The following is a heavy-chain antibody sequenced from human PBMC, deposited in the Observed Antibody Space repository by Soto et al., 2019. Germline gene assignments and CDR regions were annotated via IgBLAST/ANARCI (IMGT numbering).Heavy chain of an antibody. CDR1: GGTFSSYA. D-gene: IGHD1-26*01. J-gene: IGHJ4*02. CDR3: ALSPTEGDFDY. V-gene: IGHV1-69*13. CDR2: IIPIFGTA. Sequence: ASVKVSCKASGGTFSSYAISWVRQAPGQGLEWMGGIIPIFGTANYAQKFQGRVTITADESTSTAYMELSSLRSEDTAVYYCALSPTEGDFDYWGQGTLVTVSS.